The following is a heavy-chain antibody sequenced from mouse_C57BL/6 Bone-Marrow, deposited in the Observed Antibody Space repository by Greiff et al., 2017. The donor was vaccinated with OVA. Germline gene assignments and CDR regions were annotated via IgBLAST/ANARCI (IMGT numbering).Heavy chain of an antibody. V-gene: IGHV1-54*01. J-gene: IGHJ3*01. CDR1: GYAFTNYL. D-gene: IGHD1-1*01. CDR3: AREEGNYYGSSYVAY. Sequence: VQLQQSGAELVRPGTSVKVSCKASGYAFTNYLIEWVKQRPGQGLEWIGVINPGSGGTNYNEKFKGKATLTADKSSSTAYMQLSSLTSEDSAVYFCAREEGNYYGSSYVAYWGQGTLVTVSA. CDR2: INPGSGGT.